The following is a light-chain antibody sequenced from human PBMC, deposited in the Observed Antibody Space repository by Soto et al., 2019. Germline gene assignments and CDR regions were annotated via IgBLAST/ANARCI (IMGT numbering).Light chain of an antibody. CDR1: QSVSSY. V-gene: IGKV3-11*01. J-gene: IGKJ4*01. CDR2: DAS. Sequence: EIVMTQSPATLSLSPGERATLSCRASQSVSSYLAWYQQKPGQAPRLLIYDASNRATGIPARFSGSGSVTDFTLTISSLEPEDFAVYYCQQRSNLLLTFGGGTKVEIK. CDR3: QQRSNLLLT.